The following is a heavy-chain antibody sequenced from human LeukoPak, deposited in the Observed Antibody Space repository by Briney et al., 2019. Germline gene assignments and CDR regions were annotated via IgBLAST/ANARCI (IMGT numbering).Heavy chain of an antibody. CDR1: GFTFSSYS. J-gene: IGHJ4*02. D-gene: IGHD4-17*01. CDR2: ISSSSSYI. Sequence: GGSLRLSCAASGFTFSSYSMNWVRQAPGKGLEWVSSISSSSSYIYYADSVKGRFTISRDNAKNSLYLQMNSLRAEDTAVYYCARDRMVTTGPHDYWGQGTLVTVSS. V-gene: IGHV3-21*01. CDR3: ARDRMVTTGPHDY.